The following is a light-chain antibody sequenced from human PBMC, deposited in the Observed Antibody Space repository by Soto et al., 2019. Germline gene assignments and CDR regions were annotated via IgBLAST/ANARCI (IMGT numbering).Light chain of an antibody. CDR1: QSVSSSY. J-gene: IGKJ2*01. Sequence: EIVLTQSPGTLSLSPGERATLSCRASQSVSSSYLAWYQQKPGQAPRLLIYGASRRHTGIPDRFSGSGSGTDFTLTISRLEPEDFAVYYCQQYGSSPRTFGQGTKLEI. CDR2: GAS. V-gene: IGKV3-20*01. CDR3: QQYGSSPRT.